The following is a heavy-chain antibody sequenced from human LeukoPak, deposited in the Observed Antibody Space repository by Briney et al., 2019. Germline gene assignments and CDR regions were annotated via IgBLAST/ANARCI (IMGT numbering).Heavy chain of an antibody. CDR2: ISYDGSNK. Sequence: GGSLRLSFAASGFTFSSYGMPWVRQAPGKGLEWVAVISYDGSNKYYADSVKGRFTISRDNSKNTLYLQMNSLRAEDTAVYYCAKDDYYDSSGANWFDPWGQGTLVTVSS. D-gene: IGHD3-22*01. CDR3: AKDDYYDSSGANWFDP. J-gene: IGHJ5*02. V-gene: IGHV3-30*18. CDR1: GFTFSSYG.